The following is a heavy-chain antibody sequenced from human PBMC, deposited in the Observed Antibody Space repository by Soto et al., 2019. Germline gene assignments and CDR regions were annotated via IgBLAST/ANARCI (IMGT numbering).Heavy chain of an antibody. CDR1: GFTFSSYS. Sequence: GVSLRLSCAASGFTFSSYSMNWVRQAPGKGLEWISSISSSSSYIYYADSVKGRFTISRDNAKNSLYLQMNSLRAEDTAVYYCARDRGVGATFDYWGQGTLVTVSS. V-gene: IGHV3-21*01. J-gene: IGHJ4*02. D-gene: IGHD1-26*01. CDR3: ARDRGVGATFDY. CDR2: ISSSSSYI.